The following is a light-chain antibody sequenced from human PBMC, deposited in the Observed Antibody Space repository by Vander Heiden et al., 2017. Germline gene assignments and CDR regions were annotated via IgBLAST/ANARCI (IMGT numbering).Light chain of an antibody. J-gene: IGKJ4*01. CDR3: QQRSYWPPSLT. CDR2: DAS. Sequence: DIVLTQSPATLSLSPGERATLSCRASQSVSSYLAWYQQKPGQAPRLLIYDASNRATGIPARFSGSGSGTDFTLTISSLEPEDFAVYYCQQRSYWPPSLTFGGGTKVEIK. V-gene: IGKV3-11*01. CDR1: QSVSSY.